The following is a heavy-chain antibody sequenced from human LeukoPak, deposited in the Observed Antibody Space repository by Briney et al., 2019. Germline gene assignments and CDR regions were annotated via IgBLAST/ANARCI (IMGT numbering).Heavy chain of an antibody. CDR2: MNPNSDNT. J-gene: IGHJ4*02. CDR1: GYTFTSYG. Sequence: ASVKVSCKASGYTFTSYGISWVRQAPGQGLEWMGWMNPNSDNTGYAQKFQGRVTMTRDMSTSTVYMELSSLRSEDTAVYYCGRGAYYDSSGYHIGYWGQGTLVTVSS. V-gene: IGHV1-8*02. CDR3: GRGAYYDSSGYHIGY. D-gene: IGHD3-22*01.